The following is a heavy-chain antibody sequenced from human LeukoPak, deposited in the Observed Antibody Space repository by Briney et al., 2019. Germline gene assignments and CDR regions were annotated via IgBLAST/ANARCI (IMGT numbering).Heavy chain of an antibody. CDR3: AGQQLQWRESYYFDD. Sequence: GASVKVSCKASGYIFTGYYMHWVRQAPGQGLEWMGWINPNSGGTKYAQKFQGRVTMTRDTSISTAYMELSRLGSDDTALYYCAGQQLQWRESYYFDDWGQGTLVTVSS. D-gene: IGHD5-24*01. J-gene: IGHJ4*02. CDR2: INPNSGGT. CDR1: GYIFTGYY. V-gene: IGHV1-2*02.